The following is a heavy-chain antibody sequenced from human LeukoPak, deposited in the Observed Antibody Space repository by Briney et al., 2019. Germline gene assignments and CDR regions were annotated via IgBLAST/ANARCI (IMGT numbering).Heavy chain of an antibody. CDR2: IIPIFGIA. Sequence: SVTVSFKASGGTFSSYAISWVRQAPGQGLEWMGGIIPIFGIANYAQKFQGRVTITADKSTSTAYMELSSLRSEDTAVYYCARDGLGNYGMDVWGQGTTVTVSS. V-gene: IGHV1-69*17. CDR1: GGTFSSYA. D-gene: IGHD7-27*01. CDR3: ARDGLGNYGMDV. J-gene: IGHJ6*02.